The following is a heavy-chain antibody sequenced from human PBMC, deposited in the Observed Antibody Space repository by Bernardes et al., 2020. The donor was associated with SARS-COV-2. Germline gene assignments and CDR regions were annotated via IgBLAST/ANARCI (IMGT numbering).Heavy chain of an antibody. CDR2: INYNDDA. V-gene: IGHV3-66*01. CDR1: GFTVSRNY. Sequence: GSLRLSCAASGFTVSRNYMTWVRQAPGKGLEWVSLINYNDDAYYADSVKGRFTISRDVSKNTLYLQMNSLRAEDTAVYYCARAPPESGYEGYFDHWGQGTLVTVSS. CDR3: ARAPPESGYEGYFDH. J-gene: IGHJ4*02. D-gene: IGHD5-12*01.